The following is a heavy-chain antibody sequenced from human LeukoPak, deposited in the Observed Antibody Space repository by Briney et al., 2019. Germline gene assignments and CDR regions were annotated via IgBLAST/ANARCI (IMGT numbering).Heavy chain of an antibody. J-gene: IGHJ4*02. CDR2: ISTDGSST. Sequence: QPGGSLRLSCAASGFTFSSYWMQWVRQAPGKGLVWVSRISTDGSSTSYADSVKGRFTISRDNAMNTVYLPMNSLRAEDTAIYYCTRDKPIDYWGQGTLVTVSS. CDR3: TRDKPIDY. V-gene: IGHV3-74*01. CDR1: GFTFSSYW.